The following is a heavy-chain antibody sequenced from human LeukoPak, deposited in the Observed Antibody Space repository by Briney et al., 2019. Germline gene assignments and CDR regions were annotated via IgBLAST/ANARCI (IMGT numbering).Heavy chain of an antibody. CDR2: ISGSGGST. Sequence: PGGSLRLSCAASGFTFSSYAMSWVRQAPGKGLEWVSDISGSGGSTYYADSVKGRFTISRDNSKNTLYLQMNSLRAEDTAVYYCAKISGSYWLFDYWGQGTLVTVSS. CDR3: AKISGSYWLFDY. CDR1: GFTFSSYA. V-gene: IGHV3-23*01. J-gene: IGHJ4*02. D-gene: IGHD1-26*01.